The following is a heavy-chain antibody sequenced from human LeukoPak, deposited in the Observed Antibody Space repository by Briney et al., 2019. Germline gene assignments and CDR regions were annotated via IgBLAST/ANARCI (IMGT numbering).Heavy chain of an antibody. CDR3: ARGFQGVFDY. Sequence: SETLSLTCTVSGGSISSSSYYWGWIRRPPGKGLEWIGSIYYSGSTYYNPSLKSRVTISVDTSKNEFSLRMTSVTAADTAVYYCARGFQGVFDYWGQGALVVVSS. J-gene: IGHJ4*02. CDR1: GGSISSSSYY. V-gene: IGHV4-39*07. CDR2: IYYSGST.